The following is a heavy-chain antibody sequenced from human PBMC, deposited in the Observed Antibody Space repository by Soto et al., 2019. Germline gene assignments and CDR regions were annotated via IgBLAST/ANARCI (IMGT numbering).Heavy chain of an antibody. Sequence: QVQLVESGGGVVQPGTSLRVSCVGSGFTFRSYVIHWVRQAPGKGLEWVALTSYDGRDKYYGASVRGRFTISRDNSRNTVDLQRDRLRLADPDLDYGERLGTTGRLDGWGQGTLVYVSS. V-gene: IGHV3-30*14. CDR3: ERLGTTGRLDG. CDR2: TSYDGRDK. CDR1: GFTFRSYV. J-gene: IGHJ1*01. D-gene: IGHD3-10*01.